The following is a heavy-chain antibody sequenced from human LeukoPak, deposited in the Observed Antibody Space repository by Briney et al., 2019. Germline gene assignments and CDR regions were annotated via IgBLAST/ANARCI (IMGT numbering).Heavy chain of an antibody. CDR1: GFTFSSYG. D-gene: IGHD3-22*01. CDR2: ISYDGSNK. V-gene: IGHV3-30*03. J-gene: IGHJ4*02. Sequence: QAGGSLRLSCAASGFTFSSYGMHWVRQAPGKGLEWVAVISYDGSNKYYADSVKGRFTISRDNSKNTLYLQMNSLRAEDTAVYYCARDSSGSYWGQGTLVTVSS. CDR3: ARDSSGSY.